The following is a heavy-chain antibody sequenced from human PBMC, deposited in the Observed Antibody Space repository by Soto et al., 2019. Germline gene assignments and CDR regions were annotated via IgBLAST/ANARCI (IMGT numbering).Heavy chain of an antibody. Sequence: QLQLQESGPGLVKPSDTLSLTCTVSGGSISSSEYYWGWIRQPPGKGLEWIGSIYYSGSTYYNPSLKSRVTISIATSKKVFSLNPTSVTAADTALYYCARHASAYYVSWGQGTLVTVSS. J-gene: IGHJ5*02. V-gene: IGHV4-39*01. CDR3: ARHASAYYVS. CDR1: GGSISSSEYY. CDR2: IYYSGST. D-gene: IGHD3-3*01.